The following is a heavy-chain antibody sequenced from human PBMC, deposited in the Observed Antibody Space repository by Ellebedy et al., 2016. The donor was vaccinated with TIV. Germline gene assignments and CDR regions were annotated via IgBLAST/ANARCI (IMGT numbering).Heavy chain of an antibody. CDR2: ISASADGT. D-gene: IGHD3-9*01. CDR1: GFTFSTYA. V-gene: IGHV3-23*01. CDR3: AKDPALVYDTGYYYLDF. J-gene: IGHJ4*02. Sequence: GESLKISCAASGFTFSTYAMTWVRQAPGKGLEWVSAISASADGTHYADSVKGRFTVSRDNSRNTLTLQMNSLRAEDTAVYYCAKDPALVYDTGYYYLDFWGQGTLVSVSS.